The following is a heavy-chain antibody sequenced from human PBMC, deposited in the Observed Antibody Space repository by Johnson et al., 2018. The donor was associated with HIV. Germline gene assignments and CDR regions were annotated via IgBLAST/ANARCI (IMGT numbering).Heavy chain of an antibody. Sequence: EVQLVESGGGVVQPGRSLRLSCAASGFTFSSYAMHWIRQAPGKGLEWVSYISSSGSTIYYAASVKGRFIISRDNAKKSLYLQMNSLRAEDTAVYYCARSIMGAGPFDIWGQGTMVTVSS. V-gene: IGHV3-48*04. J-gene: IGHJ3*02. CDR3: ARSIMGAGPFDI. CDR1: GFTFSSYA. CDR2: ISSSGSTI.